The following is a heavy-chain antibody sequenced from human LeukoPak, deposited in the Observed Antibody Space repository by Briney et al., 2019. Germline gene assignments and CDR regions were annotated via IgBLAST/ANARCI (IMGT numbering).Heavy chain of an antibody. D-gene: IGHD1-26*01. CDR3: AKDQWELLLWYYYGMDV. CDR2: ISYDGSNK. J-gene: IGHJ6*02. Sequence: PGGFLRLSCAASGFTFSSYAMSWVRQAPGKGLEWVAVISYDGSNKYYADSVKGRFTISRDNSKNTLYLQMNSLRAEDTAVYYCAKDQWELLLWYYYGMDVWGQGTTVTVSS. CDR1: GFTFSSYA. V-gene: IGHV3-30*18.